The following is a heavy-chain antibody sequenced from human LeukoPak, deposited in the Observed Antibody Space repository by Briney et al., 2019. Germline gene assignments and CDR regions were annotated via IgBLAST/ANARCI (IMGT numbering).Heavy chain of an antibody. CDR1: GFTFSSYA. D-gene: IGHD3-10*01. CDR2: ISYDGSNK. Sequence: GGSLRLSCAASGFTFSSYAMHWVRQAPGKGLEWVAVISYDGSNKYYADSVKGRFTISRDNSKNTLYLQMNSLRAEDTAVYYCAKEMVRGGPHYYGMDVWGQGTTVTVSS. CDR3: AKEMVRGGPHYYGMDV. V-gene: IGHV3-30-3*01. J-gene: IGHJ6*02.